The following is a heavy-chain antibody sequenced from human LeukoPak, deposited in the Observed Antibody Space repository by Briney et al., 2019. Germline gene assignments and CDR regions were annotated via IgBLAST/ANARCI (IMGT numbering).Heavy chain of an antibody. D-gene: IGHD3-10*02. CDR1: GFTFSSYA. J-gene: IGHJ6*04. Sequence: GGSLRLSCAASGFTFSSYAMSWVRQAPGKGLEWVSAISGSGGSTYYADSVRGRFTISRDNAKNSLYLQMNSLRAEDTAVYYCAELGITMIGGVWGKGTTVTISS. CDR2: ISGSGGST. CDR3: AELGITMIGGV. V-gene: IGHV3-23*01.